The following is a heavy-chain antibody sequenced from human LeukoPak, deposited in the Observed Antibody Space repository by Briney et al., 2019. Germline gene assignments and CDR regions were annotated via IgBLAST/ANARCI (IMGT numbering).Heavy chain of an antibody. D-gene: IGHD3-10*01. CDR1: GFTVSSNY. CDR3: ARGPFGELFYGMDV. CDR2: IYSGGST. J-gene: IGHJ6*02. V-gene: IGHV3-66*01. Sequence: GGSLRLSCAASGFTVSSNYMSWVRQAPGKGLEWVSVIYSGGSTYYADSVKGRFTISRDNSKNTLYLQINSLRAEDTAVYYCARGPFGELFYGMDVWGQGTTVTVSS.